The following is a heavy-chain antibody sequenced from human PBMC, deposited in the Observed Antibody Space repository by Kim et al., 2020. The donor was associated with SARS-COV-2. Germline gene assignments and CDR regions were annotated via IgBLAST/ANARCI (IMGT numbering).Heavy chain of an antibody. Sequence: SQTLSLTCAVYGGSFSGYYWSWIRQPPGKGLEWIGEINHSGSTNYNPSLKSRVTISVDTSKNQFSLKLSSVTAADTAVYYCARGVAARYWGQGTLVTVSS. CDR1: GGSFSGYY. J-gene: IGHJ4*02. CDR2: INHSGST. V-gene: IGHV4-34*01. CDR3: ARGVAARY. D-gene: IGHD6-6*01.